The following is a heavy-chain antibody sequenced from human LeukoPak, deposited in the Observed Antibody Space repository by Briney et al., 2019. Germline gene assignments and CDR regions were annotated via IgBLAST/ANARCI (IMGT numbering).Heavy chain of an antibody. V-gene: IGHV4-4*07. D-gene: IGHD1-7*01. CDR1: GGSISGYY. J-gene: IGHJ3*02. CDR3: ARLITGTTTAFDI. Sequence: PSETLSLTCSVSGGSISGYYWTWIRQPAGKGLEWIGRVYTSGSTHYNPSLKTRLTMSVDTSKNQFSLKLSPVTAADTAVYYCARLITGTTTAFDIWGQGKMVTVSS. CDR2: VYTSGST.